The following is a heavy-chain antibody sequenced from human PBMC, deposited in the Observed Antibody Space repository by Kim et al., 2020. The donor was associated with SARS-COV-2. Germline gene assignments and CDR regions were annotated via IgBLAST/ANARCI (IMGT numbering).Heavy chain of an antibody. CDR1: GFTFSSYA. D-gene: IGHD3-3*01. CDR3: ARDFGAYYDFWSGYGMDV. Sequence: GGSLRLSCAASGFTFSSYAMHWVRQAPGKGLEWVAVISYDGSNKYYADSVKGRFTISRDNSKNTLYLQMNSLRAEDTAVYYCARDFGAYYDFWSGYGMDVWGQGTTVTVSS. V-gene: IGHV3-30*04. CDR2: ISYDGSNK. J-gene: IGHJ6*02.